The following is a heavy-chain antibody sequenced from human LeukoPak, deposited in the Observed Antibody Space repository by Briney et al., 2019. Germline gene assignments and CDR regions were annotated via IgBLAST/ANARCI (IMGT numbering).Heavy chain of an antibody. CDR2: IRYDGGNK. Sequence: SGGSLRLSCAASGFTFSSYGMHWVRQAPAKGLEWVAFIRYDGGNKYYADSVKGRFTISRDNSKNTLYLQMNSLRAEDTAVYYCAKDRRGYSYGYSFFDYWGQGTLVTVSS. D-gene: IGHD5-18*01. V-gene: IGHV3-30*02. CDR1: GFTFSSYG. CDR3: AKDRRGYSYGYSFFDY. J-gene: IGHJ4*02.